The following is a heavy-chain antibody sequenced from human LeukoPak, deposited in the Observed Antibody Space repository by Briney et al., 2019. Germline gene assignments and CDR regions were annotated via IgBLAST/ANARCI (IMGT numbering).Heavy chain of an antibody. CDR2: IEQDGSEK. CDR3: ASQKPRYCSSTSCLRYGMDV. J-gene: IGHJ6*02. D-gene: IGHD2-2*01. CDR1: GFTFSSYW. V-gene: IGHV3-7*01. Sequence: GGSLRPSCAASGFTFSSYWMSWVRQAPGKGLEWVANIEQDGSEKYYVDSVKGRFTISRDNAKNSLYLQMNSLRAEDTAVYYCASQKPRYCSSTSCLRYGMDVWGQGTTVTVSS.